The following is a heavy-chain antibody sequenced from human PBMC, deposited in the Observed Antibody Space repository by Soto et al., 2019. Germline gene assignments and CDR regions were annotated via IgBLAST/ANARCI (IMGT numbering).Heavy chain of an antibody. V-gene: IGHV3-23*01. CDR3: AKFDVSIVGGYPIDY. Sequence: EVQLLESGGGLVQPGGSLRLSCASSGFTFSSYAMSWVRQAPGKGLEWVSAISGSGGSTYYADSVKGRFTISRDNSKNTLYLQMNSLRAEDTAVYYCAKFDVSIVGGYPIDYWGQGTLVTVSS. CDR2: ISGSGGST. D-gene: IGHD3-10*01. J-gene: IGHJ4*02. CDR1: GFTFSSYA.